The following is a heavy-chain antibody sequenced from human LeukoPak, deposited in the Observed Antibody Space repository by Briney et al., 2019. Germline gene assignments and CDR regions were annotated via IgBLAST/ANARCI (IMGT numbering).Heavy chain of an antibody. V-gene: IGHV3-30*02. D-gene: IGHD3/OR15-3a*01. CDR2: IRYDGSNK. CDR1: GFTFSSYG. CDR3: ARDSGFSGTQRGEY. Sequence: GGSLRLSCAASGFTFSSYGMHWVRQAPGKGLEWVAFIRYDGSNKYYSDSVKGRFTISRDNSKNTLYLQMNSLRAEDTAVYYCARDSGFSGTQRGEYWGQGALVAVSS. J-gene: IGHJ4*02.